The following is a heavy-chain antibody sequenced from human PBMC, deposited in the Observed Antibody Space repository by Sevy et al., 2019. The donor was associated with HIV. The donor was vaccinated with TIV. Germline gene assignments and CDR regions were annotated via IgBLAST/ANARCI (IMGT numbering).Heavy chain of an antibody. D-gene: IGHD2-2*01. Sequence: LTASETLSLTCAVSGGPFSDYYWSWIRQPPGKGLEWIGMISHSGSSTYNPSLKRRVTISVDTSRKRLSLRLNSVTDADKAVYFCARADFPVVEPEPIYLRGFDTWGQGTMVTVSS. V-gene: IGHV4-34*01. CDR3: ARADFPVVEPEPIYLRGFDT. CDR1: GGPFSDYY. J-gene: IGHJ3*02. CDR2: ISHSGSS.